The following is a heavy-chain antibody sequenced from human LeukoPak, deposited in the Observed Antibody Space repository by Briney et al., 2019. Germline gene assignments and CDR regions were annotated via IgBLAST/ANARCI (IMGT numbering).Heavy chain of an antibody. CDR2: ISGSGGNT. Sequence: PGGSLRLSCAASGFTFSSYAMSWVRQAPGKGLEWVSAISGSGGNTYYADSVKGQFTISRDNTKNTLYLQMNSLRAEDTAVYYCAKVPYPYWYFDLWGRGTLVTVSS. CDR1: GFTFSSYA. J-gene: IGHJ2*01. V-gene: IGHV3-23*01. CDR3: AKVPYPYWYFDL.